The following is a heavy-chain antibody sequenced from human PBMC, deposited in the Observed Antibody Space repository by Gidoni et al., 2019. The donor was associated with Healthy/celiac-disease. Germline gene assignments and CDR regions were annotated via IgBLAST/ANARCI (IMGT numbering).Heavy chain of an antibody. Sequence: QLQLQESGPGLVKPSETLSLTCTVSGGSISSSSYYWGWIRQPPGKGLEWIGSIYYSGSTYYNPSLKSRVTISVDTSKNQFSLKLSSVTAADTAVYYCARHVADFWSGYDEAFAYWGQGTLVTVSS. J-gene: IGHJ4*02. CDR2: IYYSGST. V-gene: IGHV4-39*01. CDR1: GGSISSSSYY. CDR3: ARHVADFWSGYDEAFAY. D-gene: IGHD3-3*01.